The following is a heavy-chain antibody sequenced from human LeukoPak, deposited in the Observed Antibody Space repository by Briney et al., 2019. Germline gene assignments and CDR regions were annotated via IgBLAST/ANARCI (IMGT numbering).Heavy chain of an antibody. CDR3: AKDQFSSGWFCKNFDAFDI. V-gene: IGHV3-30*02. CDR1: GITFSSYG. Sequence: SGGSLRLSCVASGITFSSYGMNWVRQAPGKGLEWVAFMRYDGSSKYYADSVKGRFTISRDNSKNTLYLQMNSLRAEDTAVYYCAKDQFSSGWFCKNFDAFDIWGQGTMVTVSS. D-gene: IGHD6-19*01. J-gene: IGHJ3*02. CDR2: MRYDGSSK.